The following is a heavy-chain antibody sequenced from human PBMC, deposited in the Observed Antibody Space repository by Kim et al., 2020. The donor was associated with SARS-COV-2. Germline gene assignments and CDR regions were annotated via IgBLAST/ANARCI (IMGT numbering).Heavy chain of an antibody. D-gene: IGHD3-3*01. Sequence: SETLSLTCTVSGGSISSYYWSWIRQPPGKGLEWIGYIYYSGSPNSNPSLKSRVTISVDTSKNQFSLKLSSVTAADTAVYYCARGALEIFGVVGWFDPWGQGTLVTVSS. CDR2: IYYSGSP. V-gene: IGHV4-59*13. J-gene: IGHJ5*02. CDR3: ARGALEIFGVVGWFDP. CDR1: GGSISSYY.